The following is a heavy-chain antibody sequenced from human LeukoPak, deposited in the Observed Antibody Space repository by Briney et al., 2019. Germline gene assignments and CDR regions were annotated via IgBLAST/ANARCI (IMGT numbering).Heavy chain of an antibody. J-gene: IGHJ4*02. CDR2: MNPNSGNT. CDR1: GYTFTRYD. D-gene: IGHD6-13*01. V-gene: IGHV1-8*01. CDR3: ARGRGTAAAEGSLGY. Sequence: SSVKVSCKASGYTFTRYDINWVRQATGQGLEWMGWMNPNSGNTGYAQRFQGRVTMTRNTSISTAYMELSSLRSEDTAVYYCARGRGTAAAEGSLGYWGQGTLVTVSS.